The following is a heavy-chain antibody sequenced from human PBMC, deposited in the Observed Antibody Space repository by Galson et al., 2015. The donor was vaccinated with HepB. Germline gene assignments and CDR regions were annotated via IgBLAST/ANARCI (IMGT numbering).Heavy chain of an antibody. J-gene: IGHJ3*01. CDR1: GFTFSSYW. Sequence: SLRLSCAASGFTFSSYWMHWVRQAPGKGLVWVSRINSDGSSTSYADSVKGRFTISRDNAKNTLYLQMNSLRAEDTAVYYCARSPPHSGSYSFWGQGTMVTVSS. V-gene: IGHV3-74*01. D-gene: IGHD1-26*01. CDR3: ARSPPHSGSYSF. CDR2: INSDGSST.